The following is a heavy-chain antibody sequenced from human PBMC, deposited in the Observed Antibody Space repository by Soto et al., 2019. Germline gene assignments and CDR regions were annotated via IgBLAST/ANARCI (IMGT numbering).Heavy chain of an antibody. D-gene: IGHD2-15*01. CDR1: GFTFDDYA. J-gene: IGHJ6*03. CDR2: ISWNSGSI. CDR3: AKDKGLRNYYYYYMDV. Sequence: EVQLVESGGGLVQPGRSLRLSCAASGFTFDDYAMHWVRQAPGKGLEWVSGISWNSGSIGYADSVKGRFTMSRDNAKNSLYLQMNSLRAEDTALYYCAKDKGLRNYYYYYMDVWGKGTTVTVSS. V-gene: IGHV3-9*01.